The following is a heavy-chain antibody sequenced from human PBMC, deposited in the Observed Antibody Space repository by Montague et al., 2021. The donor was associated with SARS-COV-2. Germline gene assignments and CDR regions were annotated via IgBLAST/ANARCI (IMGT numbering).Heavy chain of an antibody. CDR3: ARGRQHFNMIVVVMTGGEYYFDD. J-gene: IGHJ4*02. Sequence: SETLSLTCAVYGGSFSNYYWSWIRQPPGKGLEWIGEINHRGTSKYNTSLKSRVSLSLDTSTNQFSLYLSSVTAADTAVYYCARGRQHFNMIVVVMTGGEYYFDDWGQGTLVTVSS. CDR1: GGSFSNYY. D-gene: IGHD3-22*01. V-gene: IGHV4-34*01. CDR2: INHRGTS.